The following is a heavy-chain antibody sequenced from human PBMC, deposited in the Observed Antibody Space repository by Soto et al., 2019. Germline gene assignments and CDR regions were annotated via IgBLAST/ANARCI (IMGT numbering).Heavy chain of an antibody. CDR1: GFTFSSSG. J-gene: IGHJ4*02. CDR3: AKEFRWELLRGAFDY. CDR2: IWYDGSKK. Sequence: GGSLRLSCAASGFTFSSSGMHWVRQAPGKGLEWVAIIWYDGSKKYYADSVKGRFTISRDNSKNTLYLQMNSLRAEDTAVYYCAKEFRWELLRGAFDYWGQGTLVTVSS. V-gene: IGHV3-33*06. D-gene: IGHD1-26*01.